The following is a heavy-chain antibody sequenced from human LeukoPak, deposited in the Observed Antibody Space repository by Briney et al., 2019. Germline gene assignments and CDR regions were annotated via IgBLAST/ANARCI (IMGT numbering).Heavy chain of an antibody. CDR1: GFALSDAL. D-gene: IGHD3-16*01. CDR2: MNQDGSEK. J-gene: IGHJ6*02. CDR3: ATYTHWVAGDV. Sequence: QAVGSLRRSCGGAGFALSDALISWGRQAPGKGLEWVANMNQDGSEKAYVDSVKGRFAISRDNARNSLYLQMSSLRAEDTAVYYCATYTHWVAGDVWGQGTTVTVSS. V-gene: IGHV3-7*01.